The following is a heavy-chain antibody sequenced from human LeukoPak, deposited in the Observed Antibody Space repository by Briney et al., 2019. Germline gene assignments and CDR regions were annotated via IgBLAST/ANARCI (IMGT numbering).Heavy chain of an antibody. CDR3: ARDTDYSSSSFDY. D-gene: IGHD6-6*01. V-gene: IGHV4-38-2*02. J-gene: IGHJ4*02. Sequence: SETLSLTCTVSGYSISSGYYWGWIRQPPGKGLEWIGSIYHSGSTYYNPSLKSRVTISVDTSKNQFSLKLSSVTAADTAVYYCARDTDYSSSSFDYWGQGTLVAVSS. CDR1: GYSISSGYY. CDR2: IYHSGST.